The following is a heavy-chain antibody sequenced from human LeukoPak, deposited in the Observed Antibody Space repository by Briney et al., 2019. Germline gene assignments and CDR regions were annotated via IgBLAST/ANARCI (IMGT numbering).Heavy chain of an antibody. J-gene: IGHJ1*01. D-gene: IGHD3-10*01. CDR3: ARARYYYGSGNFQH. Sequence: ASVKVSCKASGYTFTSYDINWVRQATGQGLEWMGWMNPNSGNTGYAQKFQGRVTMTRNTSISTAYMELSSLRSEDTAVYYCARARYYYGSGNFQHWGQGTLVTVSS. V-gene: IGHV1-8*01. CDR2: MNPNSGNT. CDR1: GYTFTSYD.